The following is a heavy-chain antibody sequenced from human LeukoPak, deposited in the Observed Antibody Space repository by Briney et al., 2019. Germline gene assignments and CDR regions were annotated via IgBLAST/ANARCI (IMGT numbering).Heavy chain of an antibody. J-gene: IGHJ3*02. CDR1: GGSIISGDYY. V-gene: IGHV4-30-4*02. CDR2: IYHNGDT. Sequence: PSETLSLTCIVSGGSIISGDYYWSWIRQPPWKGLEWIGYIYHNGDTYYNPSLKSRVSISVDTSKNQFSLKLSSVTAADTAVYYCARAGVVPAAINRAFDIWGQGSVVTVSS. CDR3: ARAGVVPAAINRAFDI. D-gene: IGHD2-2*02.